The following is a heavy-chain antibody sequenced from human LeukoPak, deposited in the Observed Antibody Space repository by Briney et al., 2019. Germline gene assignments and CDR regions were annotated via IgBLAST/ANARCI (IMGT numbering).Heavy chain of an antibody. Sequence: SETLSLTCAVYGGSFSGYYCSWIRQPPGKGREWIGEINHSGSTNYNPSLKSRVTISVDTSKNQFSLKLSSVTAADTAVYYCARGRWFGESISVHFDYWGQGTLVTVSS. CDR2: INHSGST. D-gene: IGHD3-10*01. CDR1: GGSFSGYY. J-gene: IGHJ4*02. CDR3: ARGRWFGESISVHFDY. V-gene: IGHV4-34*01.